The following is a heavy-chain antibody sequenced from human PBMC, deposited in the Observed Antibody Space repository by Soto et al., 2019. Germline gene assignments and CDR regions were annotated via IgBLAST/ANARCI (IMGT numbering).Heavy chain of an antibody. CDR2: IIPIFGTA. CDR1: GGTFSSYA. V-gene: IGHV1-69*13. D-gene: IGHD1-7*01. Sequence: ASVKVSCKASGGTFSSYAISWVRQAPGQGLEWMGGIIPIFGTANYAQKFQGRVTITADESTSTAYMELSSLRSEDTAVYYCARPSDNWNSEYYYYGMDVWGLGTTVTVSS. CDR3: ARPSDNWNSEYYYYGMDV. J-gene: IGHJ6*02.